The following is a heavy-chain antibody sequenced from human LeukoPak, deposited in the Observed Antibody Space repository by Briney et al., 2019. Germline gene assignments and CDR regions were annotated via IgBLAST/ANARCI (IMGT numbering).Heavy chain of an antibody. CDR1: GFTFSSYG. D-gene: IGHD2-21*01. Sequence: GGSLRLSCAAPGFTFSSYGMHWVRQAPGKGLEWVAFIRYDGSNKYYADSVKGRFTISRDNSKNTLYLQMNSLRAEDTAVYYCAKGPLIRNWFDPWGQGTLATVSS. V-gene: IGHV3-30*02. CDR2: IRYDGSNK. CDR3: AKGPLIRNWFDP. J-gene: IGHJ5*02.